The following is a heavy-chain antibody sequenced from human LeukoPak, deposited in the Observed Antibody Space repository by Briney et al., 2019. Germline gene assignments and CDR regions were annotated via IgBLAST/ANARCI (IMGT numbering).Heavy chain of an antibody. CDR2: ISSSSSTI. J-gene: IGHJ4*02. V-gene: IGHV3-48*01. D-gene: IGHD6-19*01. CDR1: GFTFSSYS. CDR3: ARGIIAVAAYFDY. Sequence: GGSLRLSCAASGFTFSSYSMNWVRQAPGKGLEWVSYISSSSSTIYYADSVKGRFTISRDNAKNSLYLQMNSLRAEDTAVYYCARGIIAVAAYFDYWGQETLVTVSS.